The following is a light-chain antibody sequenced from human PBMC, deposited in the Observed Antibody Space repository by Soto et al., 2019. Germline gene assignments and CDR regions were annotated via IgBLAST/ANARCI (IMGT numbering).Light chain of an antibody. V-gene: IGKV3-20*01. J-gene: IGKJ5*01. Sequence: EIVVTHSKGTLSVVPGERATLSCSASQSVSSNLAWYQHKPGQAPRLLIYGASSRATGIPDRFSGSGSGTDFTLTISRLEPEDFAVYYCQQYGSSPRTFGQGTRLEI. CDR1: QSVSSN. CDR3: QQYGSSPRT. CDR2: GAS.